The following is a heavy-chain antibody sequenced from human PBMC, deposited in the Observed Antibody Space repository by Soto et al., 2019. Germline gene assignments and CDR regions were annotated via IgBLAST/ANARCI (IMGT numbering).Heavy chain of an antibody. CDR3: ARALYCSGGSCYFDY. Sequence: QVQLVQSGAEVVKPGASVRVSCKTSGHTFTSYGFTWVRQGPGQGLEWMGWISAYNGNTNYAQKFQGRVTMTTDTSTSTAYMELRSLRSDDTAVHYCARALYCSGGSCYFDYWVQGTLVTVSS. CDR2: ISAYNGNT. V-gene: IGHV1-18*01. CDR1: GHTFTSYG. D-gene: IGHD2-15*01. J-gene: IGHJ4*02.